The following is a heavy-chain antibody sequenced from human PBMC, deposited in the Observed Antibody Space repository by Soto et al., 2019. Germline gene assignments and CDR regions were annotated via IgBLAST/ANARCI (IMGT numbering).Heavy chain of an antibody. J-gene: IGHJ4*01. CDR2: IYYSGST. D-gene: IGHD1-26*01. Sequence: LSLTCTVSGDSISSGDYYWSWIRQPPGKGLEWIGYIYYSGSTYYNPSLKSRVIISVDTSKNQFSLKLSSVTAADTAVYYCARDRGVGATTDYWGQEPWSPSPQ. CDR1: GDSISSGDYY. CDR3: ARDRGVGATTDY. V-gene: IGHV4-30-4*01.